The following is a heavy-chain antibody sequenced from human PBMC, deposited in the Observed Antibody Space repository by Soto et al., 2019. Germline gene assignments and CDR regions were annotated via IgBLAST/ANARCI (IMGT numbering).Heavy chain of an antibody. D-gene: IGHD3-10*01. CDR1: GFTFDDYA. CDR2: ISWNSGSI. CDR3: AKDILHGGGFGELLYDAFDI. J-gene: IGHJ3*02. V-gene: IGHV3-9*01. Sequence: GGSLRLSCAASGFTFDDYAMHWVRQAPGKGLEWVSGISWNSGSIGYADSVKGRFTISRDNAKNSLYLQMNSLRAEDTALYYCAKDILHGGGFGELLYDAFDIWGQGTMVTVSS.